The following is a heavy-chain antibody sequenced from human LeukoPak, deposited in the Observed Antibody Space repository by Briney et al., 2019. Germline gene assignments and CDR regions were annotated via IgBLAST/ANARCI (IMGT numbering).Heavy chain of an antibody. CDR2: INHSGST. Sequence: SSETLSLTSAVYGGSFSGYYWSWIRQPPGKGLEWIGEINHSGSTNYNPSLKSRVTISVDTSKNQFSLKLSSVTAADTAVYYCARVRGGVRRRLYYMDVWGKGTTVTVSS. CDR3: ARVRGGVRRRLYYMDV. D-gene: IGHD3-16*01. CDR1: GGSFSGYY. J-gene: IGHJ6*03. V-gene: IGHV4-34*01.